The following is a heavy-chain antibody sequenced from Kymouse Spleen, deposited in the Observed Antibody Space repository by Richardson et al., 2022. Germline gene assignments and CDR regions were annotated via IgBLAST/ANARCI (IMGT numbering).Heavy chain of an antibody. CDR1: GGSISSGGYY. CDR3: ARDQAITMVRGVHPYYYYYGMDV. CDR2: IYYSGST. D-gene: IGHD3-10*01. J-gene: IGHJ6*02. V-gene: IGHV4-31*03. Sequence: QVQLQESGPGLVKPSQTLSLTCTVSGGSISSGGYYWSWIRQHPGKGLEWIGYIYYSGSTYYNPSLKSRVTISVDTSKNQFSLKLSSVTAADTAVYYCARDQAITMVRGVHPYYYYYGMDVWGQGTTVTVSS.